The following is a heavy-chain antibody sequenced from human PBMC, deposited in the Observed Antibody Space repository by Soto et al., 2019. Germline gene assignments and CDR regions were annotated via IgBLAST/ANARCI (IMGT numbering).Heavy chain of an antibody. V-gene: IGHV3-30*18. J-gene: IGHJ5*02. D-gene: IGHD3-22*01. CDR3: AKDGHYGSSGYYYVPWFDP. CDR1: GFTFSSYG. CDR2: ISYDGSNK. Sequence: PGGSLRLSCAASGFTFSSYGMHWVRQAPGKGLEWVAVISYDGSNKYYADSVKGRFTISRDNSKNALYLQMNSLRAEDTAVYYCAKDGHYGSSGYYYVPWFDPWGQGTLVTVSS.